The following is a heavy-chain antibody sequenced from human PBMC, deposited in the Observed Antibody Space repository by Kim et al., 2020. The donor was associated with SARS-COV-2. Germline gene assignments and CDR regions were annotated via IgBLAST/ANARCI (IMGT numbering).Heavy chain of an antibody. CDR2: IYYSGST. Sequence: SETLSLTCTVSGGSISSSSYYWGWIRQPPGKGLEWIGSIYYSGSTYYNPSLKSRVTISVDTSKNQFSLKLSSVTAADTAVYYCARVEYDFWSATTGAFDIWGQGTMVTVSS. V-gene: IGHV4-39*07. CDR1: GGSISSSSYY. D-gene: IGHD3-3*01. CDR3: ARVEYDFWSATTGAFDI. J-gene: IGHJ3*02.